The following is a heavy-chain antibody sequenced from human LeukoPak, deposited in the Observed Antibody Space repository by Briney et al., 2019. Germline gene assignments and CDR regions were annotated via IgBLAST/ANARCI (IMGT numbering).Heavy chain of an antibody. D-gene: IGHD3-10*01. Sequence: GGSLRLSCAASGFTFSSYEMNWVRQAPGKGLEWVSYISSSGSTIYYADSVKGRFTISRDNAKNSLYLQMNSLRAEDTAVYYCARDGSMVRGVIKPSAFDNWGQGTMVTVSS. CDR2: ISSSGSTI. J-gene: IGHJ3*02. CDR3: ARDGSMVRGVIKPSAFDN. V-gene: IGHV3-48*03. CDR1: GFTFSSYE.